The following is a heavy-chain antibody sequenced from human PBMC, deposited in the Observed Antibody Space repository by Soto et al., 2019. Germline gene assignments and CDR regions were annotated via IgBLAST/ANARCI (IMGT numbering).Heavy chain of an antibody. V-gene: IGHV3-23*01. Sequence: EVQLLESGGGLAQPGGSLRLSCAASGFIFRTYAMNWVRQAPGKGLEWVSVMVGDGSSSDYADSVRGRFTISRDNSKNTLYLQMNNLRAEDTAVYYCAKDLRPDGRYDLDYWGQGPLSPSPQ. CDR1: GFIFRTYA. CDR3: AKDLRPDGRYDLDY. D-gene: IGHD1-26*01. J-gene: IGHJ4*02. CDR2: MVGDGSSS.